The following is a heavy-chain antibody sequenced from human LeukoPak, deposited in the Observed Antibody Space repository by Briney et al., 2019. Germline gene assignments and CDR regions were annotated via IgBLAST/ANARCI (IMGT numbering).Heavy chain of an antibody. D-gene: IGHD4-17*01. V-gene: IGHV3-66*01. CDR2: IYSGGNT. CDR1: GFTVSTNY. J-gene: IGHJ4*02. CDR3: ARDMTTVTTGDY. Sequence: QSGGSLRLSCAASGFTVSTNYMSWVRQAPGKGLEWVSVIYSGGNTYYADYADSVKGRFTISRDNSKNTLYLQLTSLRAEDTAVYYCARDMTTVTTGDYWGQGTLVTVSS.